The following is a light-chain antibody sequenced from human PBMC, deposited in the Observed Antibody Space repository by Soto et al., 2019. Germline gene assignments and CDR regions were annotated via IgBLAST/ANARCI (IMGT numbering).Light chain of an antibody. CDR2: DVN. CDR1: SSDVGDYNY. CDR3: CSYAGSYTWV. J-gene: IGLJ3*02. V-gene: IGLV2-11*01. Sequence: QSALTQPRSVSGSPGQSVTIYCTGTSSDVGDYNYVSWYQQHPGKAPKLMIYDVNKRPSGVPDRFSGSKSGNTASLTISGLQAEDEADYYCCSYAGSYTWVFGGGTKLTVL.